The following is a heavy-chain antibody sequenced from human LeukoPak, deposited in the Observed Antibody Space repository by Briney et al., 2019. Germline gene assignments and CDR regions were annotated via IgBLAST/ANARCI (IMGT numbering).Heavy chain of an antibody. Sequence: SETLSLTCTVSGDSITSYYWSWIRQPPGKGLEWIGYIYYTGKTDYNPSLKSRVTISLDTSKNQFSLKLTSVTAAYTALYYCVKPRVGVAGFFDYWGQGTLVTVSS. CDR3: VKPRVGVAGFFDY. D-gene: IGHD6-19*01. J-gene: IGHJ4*02. CDR1: GDSITSYY. CDR2: IYYTGKT. V-gene: IGHV4-59*01.